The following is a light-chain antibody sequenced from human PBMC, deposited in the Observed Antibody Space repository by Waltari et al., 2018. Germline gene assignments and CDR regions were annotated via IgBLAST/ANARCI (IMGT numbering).Light chain of an antibody. CDR2: EVN. CDR1: SSDVGGYNY. CDR3: SSYAGSDNFLL. V-gene: IGLV2-8*01. J-gene: IGLJ2*01. Sequence: QSALTQPPSASGSPGQSVTISCTGTSSDVGGYNYVSWYQQAPGKAPRLIIYEVNERPSGVPHRFAGSKSGNTASLTVSGLQPEDEGEYYCSSYAGSDNFLLFGGGTKLTVL.